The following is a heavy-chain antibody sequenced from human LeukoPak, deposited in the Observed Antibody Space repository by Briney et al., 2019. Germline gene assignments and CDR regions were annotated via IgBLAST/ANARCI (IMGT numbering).Heavy chain of an antibody. CDR3: ARRPTVHDYYDSSGYLLDY. J-gene: IGHJ4*02. CDR1: GYSFTSYW. V-gene: IGHV5-51*01. CDR2: IYPGDSDT. Sequence: GESLKISCKCSGYSFTSYWIGWVRQMPGKGLEWMGIIYPGDSDTRYSPSFQGQVTISADKSISTAYLQWSSLKASDTAMYYCARRPTVHDYYDSSGYLLDYWSQGTLVTVSS. D-gene: IGHD3-22*01.